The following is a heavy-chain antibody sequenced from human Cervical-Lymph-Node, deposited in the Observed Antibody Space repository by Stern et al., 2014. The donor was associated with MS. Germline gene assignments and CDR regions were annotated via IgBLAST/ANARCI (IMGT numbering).Heavy chain of an antibody. Sequence: QVQLVESGGGVVQPGRSLRLSCAASGFTFSSYAMHWVRQAPGKGLEWVAVISYDGSNKYYADSVKGRFTISRDNSKNTLYLQMNSLRAEDTAVYYCARGEDPQYSSGWYWWGMDVWGQGTTVTVSS. CDR3: ARGEDPQYSSGWYWWGMDV. D-gene: IGHD6-19*01. J-gene: IGHJ6*02. CDR1: GFTFSSYA. CDR2: ISYDGSNK. V-gene: IGHV3-30*01.